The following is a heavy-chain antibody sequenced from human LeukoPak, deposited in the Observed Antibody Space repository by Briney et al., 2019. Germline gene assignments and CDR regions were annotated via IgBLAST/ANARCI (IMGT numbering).Heavy chain of an antibody. D-gene: IGHD1-26*01. J-gene: IGHJ4*02. CDR3: ARTGGSYPYYFEY. V-gene: IGHV3-53*01. CDR2: IYSGGST. Sequence: GGSLRLSCAASGFTVSSNYMSWVRQAPGKGLDWVSLIYSGGSTYYADSVKGRFTISRDNAKNSLYLQMNSLRAEDTAVYYCARTGGSYPYYFEYWGQGTLVTVSS. CDR1: GFTVSSNY.